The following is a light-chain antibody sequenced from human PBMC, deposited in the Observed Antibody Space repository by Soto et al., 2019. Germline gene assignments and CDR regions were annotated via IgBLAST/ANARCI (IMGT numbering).Light chain of an antibody. J-gene: IGKJ1*01. CDR3: QQYYSTPPT. CDR1: QSVLYSFNHKNY. V-gene: IGKV4-1*01. CDR2: WAS. Sequence: DIVMTQSPDSLAVSLGERATINCKSSQSVLYSFNHKNYLAWYQQKPGQPTKLLIYWASTRKSGVPDRFSGSGSGTDFTVAISSLQAEDVAVYYCQQYYSTPPTFGQGTKVEIK.